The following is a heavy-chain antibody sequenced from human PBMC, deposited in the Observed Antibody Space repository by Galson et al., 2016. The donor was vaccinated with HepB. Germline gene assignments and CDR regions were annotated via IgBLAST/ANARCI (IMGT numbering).Heavy chain of an antibody. CDR1: GFIFNDYA. D-gene: IGHD2-2*01. CDR2: ISHDGSNK. Sequence: SLRLSCAASGFIFNDYAIHWVRQAPGKGLQWIVVISHDGSNKYYADSVKGRFTISRGNSKNTLFLQMNSLRAEDTAVYHCARDRSLSGAGDYYNMDVWGQGATVTVSS. V-gene: IGHV3-30-3*01. CDR3: ARDRSLSGAGDYYNMDV. J-gene: IGHJ6*02.